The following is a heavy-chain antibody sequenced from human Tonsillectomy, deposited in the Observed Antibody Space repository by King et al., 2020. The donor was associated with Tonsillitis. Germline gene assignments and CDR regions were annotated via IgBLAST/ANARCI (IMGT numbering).Heavy chain of an antibody. V-gene: IGHV2-5*02. CDR1: GLSISTSGVG. J-gene: IGHJ4*02. D-gene: IGHD5-12*01. CDR3: AHKSGYDYLAFDY. Sequence: VTLKESGPSLVKPTQTLTLTCTFSGLSISTSGVGVVWIRHPPGKALERLALIYWDDDKRYSPCLMSRLTSTTDTSKNQVVLTMTNMDAVDTATYYCAHKSGYDYLAFDYWGQGTLVTVSS. CDR2: IYWDDDK.